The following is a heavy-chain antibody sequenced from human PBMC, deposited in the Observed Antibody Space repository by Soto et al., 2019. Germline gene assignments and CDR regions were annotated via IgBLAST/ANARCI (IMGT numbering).Heavy chain of an antibody. V-gene: IGHV4-30-4*01. CDR2: IDYSGST. J-gene: IGHJ6*01. CDR3: ARDAPYHYGIDV. Sequence: QSPGKGLEWIGSIDYSGSTYYNPSLKSRVIISADTSKNQFSLKLRSVTAADTVLSFCARDAPYHYGIDVWAERPTVT.